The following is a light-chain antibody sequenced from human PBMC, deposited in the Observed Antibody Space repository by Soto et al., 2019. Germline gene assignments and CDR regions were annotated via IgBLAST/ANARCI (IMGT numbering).Light chain of an antibody. J-gene: IGKJ1*01. CDR1: QSVSSN. CDR2: GAS. CDR3: QQYNNWPGWT. V-gene: IGKV3-15*01. Sequence: EIVMTQSPATLSVSPGERATLSCRASQSVSSNLAWYPQKPGQAPRLLIYGASTRATGIPARFSGSGSGTEFTLAISSLQSEDFAVYYCQQYNNWPGWTFGQGNKVDIK.